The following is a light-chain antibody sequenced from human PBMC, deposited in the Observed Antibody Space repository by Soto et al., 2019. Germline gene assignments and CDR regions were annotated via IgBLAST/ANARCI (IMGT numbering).Light chain of an antibody. CDR3: QQYNNWPRT. CDR1: QSVSSD. CDR2: GAS. J-gene: IGKJ1*01. Sequence: EIVMTQSPATLSVSPGERATLSCRASQSVSSDLAWYQQKPGQAPRLLIYGASTRATGIPARFSGSGSATEFTLTISSLQSEDFAVYCCQQYNNWPRTFGQGTKVEI. V-gene: IGKV3-15*01.